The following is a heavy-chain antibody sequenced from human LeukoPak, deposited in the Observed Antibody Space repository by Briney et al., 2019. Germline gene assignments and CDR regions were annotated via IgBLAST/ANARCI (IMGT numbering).Heavy chain of an antibody. CDR2: VDPEDGET. Sequence: ASVKISCKASGYTFTDYYMIWVQQAPGKGLEWMGRVDPEDGETLYAEKFQGRVTITADTSTDTAYMELSSLRSEDTAVYYCATVDDSSGYYSLPVDYWGQGTLVTVSS. V-gene: IGHV1-69-2*01. J-gene: IGHJ4*02. CDR1: GYTFTDYY. D-gene: IGHD3-22*01. CDR3: ATVDDSSGYYSLPVDY.